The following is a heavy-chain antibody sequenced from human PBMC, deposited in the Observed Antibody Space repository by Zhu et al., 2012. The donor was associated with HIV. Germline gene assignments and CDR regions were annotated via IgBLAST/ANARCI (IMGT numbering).Heavy chain of an antibody. Sequence: QVQLEQWGAGLLKPSETLSLTCAVYGASFSGYYWGWIRQPPGKGLEWIGEISHSGNTNYNPSLKSRVTISVDTSKRQFSLRLSSVTVADTAVYYCAGPYYYDSDSYRYYYGMDVWDQGP. CDR2: ISHSGNT. J-gene: IGHJ6*02. CDR3: AGPYYYDSDSYRYYYGMDV. CDR1: GASFSGYY. V-gene: IGHV4-34*01. D-gene: IGHD3-10*01.